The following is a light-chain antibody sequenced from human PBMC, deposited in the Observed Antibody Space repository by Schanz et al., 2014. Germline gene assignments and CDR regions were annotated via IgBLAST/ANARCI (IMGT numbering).Light chain of an antibody. CDR1: QSVGSD. Sequence: EIVMTQSPATLSVSPGERATLSCRASQSVGSDLAWYQQKPGQAPRLLIYGASTRATGIPARFSGSGSGTEFTLTISNLQSEDFAVYYCQQYNNWPRTFGQGTKLEIK. CDR2: GAS. V-gene: IGKV3-15*01. J-gene: IGKJ2*01. CDR3: QQYNNWPRT.